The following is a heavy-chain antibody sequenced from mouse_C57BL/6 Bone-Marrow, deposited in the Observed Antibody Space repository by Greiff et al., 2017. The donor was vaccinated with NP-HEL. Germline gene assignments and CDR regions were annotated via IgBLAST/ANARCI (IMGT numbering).Heavy chain of an antibody. D-gene: IGHD2-4*01. CDR1: GFTFSDYG. J-gene: IGHJ2*01. CDR3: ARRPDYDDTDYVDY. V-gene: IGHV5-17*01. CDR2: ISSGSSTI. Sequence: EVQVVESGGGLVKPGGSLKLSCAASGFTFSDYGMHWVRQAPEKGLQWVAYISSGSSTIYYADTVKGRFTISRDNAKNTLFLQMTSLRSEDTAMYYCARRPDYDDTDYVDYWGQGTALTVSS.